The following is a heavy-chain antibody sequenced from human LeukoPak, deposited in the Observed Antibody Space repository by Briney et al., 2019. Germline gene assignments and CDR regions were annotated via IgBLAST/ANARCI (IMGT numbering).Heavy chain of an antibody. CDR3: TTGDYSVDY. V-gene: IGHV3-15*01. Sequence: GGSLRLSCAVSEFTFSDAWMSWARHTPGKGLEWVGRIKSKTDGGTTDYAAPVKGRFTISRDDSKNTLYLQMNSLKTEDTAVYYCTTGDYSVDYWGQGTLVTVSS. CDR1: EFTFSDAW. D-gene: IGHD4-17*01. CDR2: IKSKTDGGTT. J-gene: IGHJ4*02.